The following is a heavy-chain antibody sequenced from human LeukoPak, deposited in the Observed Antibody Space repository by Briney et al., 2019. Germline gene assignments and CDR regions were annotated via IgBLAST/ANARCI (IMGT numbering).Heavy chain of an antibody. Sequence: GPSVSVSCKASGGTFSTYASSWVRQAPGQGLEWMGRIIPILGIANYAQKFQGRVTITADKSTSTAYMELSSLRSEDTAVYYCAREGSSTSCLDYWGQGTLVTVSS. V-gene: IGHV1-69*04. D-gene: IGHD2-2*01. J-gene: IGHJ4*02. CDR1: GGTFSTYA. CDR3: AREGSSTSCLDY. CDR2: IIPILGIA.